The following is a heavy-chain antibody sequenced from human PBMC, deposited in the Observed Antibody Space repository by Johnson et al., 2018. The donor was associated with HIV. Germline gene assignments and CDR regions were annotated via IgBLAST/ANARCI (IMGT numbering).Heavy chain of an antibody. V-gene: IGHV3-49*03. Sequence: VQLVESGGGLVQPGRSLRLSCTTSGFTFGDYAMTWFRQAPGKGLEWVGVIRSNASGGTTAYAASVQGRFTISREDSKSIAYMQMNSLKTDDTAVYYCTRGGAVEDAFDIWGQGTMVTVSS. CDR2: IRSNASGGTT. D-gene: IGHD6-19*01. J-gene: IGHJ3*02. CDR3: TRGGAVEDAFDI. CDR1: GFTFGDYA.